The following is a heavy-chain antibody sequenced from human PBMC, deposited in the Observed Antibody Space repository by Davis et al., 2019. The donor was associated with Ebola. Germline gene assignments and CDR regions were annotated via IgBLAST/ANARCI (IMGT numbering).Heavy chain of an antibody. CDR3: AKGGIAALSGYFDY. D-gene: IGHD6-13*01. J-gene: IGHJ4*02. Sequence: GESLKISCAASGFTFSSYAMSWVRQAPGKGLEWVSAISGSGGSTYYADSVKGRFNISRDNSKNTLYLQMNSLRAEDTAVYYCAKGGIAALSGYFDYWGQGTLVTVSS. CDR1: GFTFSSYA. CDR2: ISGSGGST. V-gene: IGHV3-23*01.